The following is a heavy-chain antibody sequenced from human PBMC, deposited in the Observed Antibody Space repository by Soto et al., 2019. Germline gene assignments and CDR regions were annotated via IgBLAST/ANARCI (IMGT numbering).Heavy chain of an antibody. CDR2: IYRGGSP. Sequence: SETLSLTCAVSGYSISSGYHWGWIRQTPGKGLQWIGNIYRGGSPYYNPSLKSRITMSLDTSKNQFSLELTSVTAADTAKYYCARHVGSNYIDFWGQGTLVTVSS. CDR1: GYSISSGYH. D-gene: IGHD1-26*01. V-gene: IGHV4-38-2*01. J-gene: IGHJ4*02. CDR3: ARHVGSNYIDF.